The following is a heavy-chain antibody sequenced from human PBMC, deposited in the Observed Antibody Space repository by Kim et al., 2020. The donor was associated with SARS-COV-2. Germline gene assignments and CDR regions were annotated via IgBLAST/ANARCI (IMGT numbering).Heavy chain of an antibody. CDR3: ARDRERTFDI. Sequence: RYEQQVQDRVTITRDTSAGIAYMELSSLTSEDTAVYYCARDRERTFDIWGQGTMVTVSS. J-gene: IGHJ3*02. V-gene: IGHV1-3*01.